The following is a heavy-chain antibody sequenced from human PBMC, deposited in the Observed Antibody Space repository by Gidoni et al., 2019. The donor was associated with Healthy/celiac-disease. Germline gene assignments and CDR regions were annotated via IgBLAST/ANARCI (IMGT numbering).Heavy chain of an antibody. CDR3: VRHRTVVITDAFDI. CDR2: IYYSGST. CDR1: GGSIGSSSYY. V-gene: IGHV4-39*01. D-gene: IGHD4-17*01. Sequence: QLHLQESDPGLVKPSTTLSLTCTVTGGSIGSSSYYWGWIRQPPGKGLEWFGSIYYSGSTYYNPSLKSRVTISVDTSNNQFSLKLISVTAADTAVYYWVRHRTVVITDAFDIWGQGTMVTVSS. J-gene: IGHJ3*02.